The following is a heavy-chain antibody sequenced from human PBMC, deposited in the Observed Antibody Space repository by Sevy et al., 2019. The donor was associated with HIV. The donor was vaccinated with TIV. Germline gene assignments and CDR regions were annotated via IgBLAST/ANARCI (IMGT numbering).Heavy chain of an antibody. CDR3: ARGVRDSYGYYYFDY. CDR2: IGTAGDT. D-gene: IGHD5-18*01. J-gene: IGHJ4*02. CDR1: GFTFSSYD. Sequence: GGSLRLSCAASGFTFSSYDMHWVRQATGKGLEWVSAIGTAGDTYYPGSVKGRFTISRENAKNSLYLQMNSLGAGDTAVYYCARGVRDSYGYYYFDYWGQGTLVTVSS. V-gene: IGHV3-13*01.